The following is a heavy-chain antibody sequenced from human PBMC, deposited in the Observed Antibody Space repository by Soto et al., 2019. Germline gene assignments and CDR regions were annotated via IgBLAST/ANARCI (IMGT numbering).Heavy chain of an antibody. CDR2: ISWDGGST. CDR3: AKNGEAAMLYYFDY. V-gene: IGHV3-43*01. J-gene: IGHJ4*02. CDR1: GFTFDDYT. D-gene: IGHD5-18*01. Sequence: EVQLVESGGVVVQPGGSLRLSCAASGFTFDDYTMHWVRQAPGKGLEWVSLISWDGGSTYYADSVKGRFTISRDNSKNSLYLQMNSLRTEDTALYYCAKNGEAAMLYYFDYWGQGTLVTVSS.